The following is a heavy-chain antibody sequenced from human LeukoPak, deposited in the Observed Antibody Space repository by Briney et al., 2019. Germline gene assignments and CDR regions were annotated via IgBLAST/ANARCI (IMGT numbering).Heavy chain of an antibody. CDR3: AREGRGYCSSSSCYKIDY. Sequence: ASVKVSCKASGYTFTNYGISWVRQAPGQGLEWMGWISAYNGNTNYAQKFQGRVTMTTDTSTSTAYMELRSLRSDDTGVYYCAREGRGYCSSSSCYKIDYWGQGTLVTVSS. CDR2: ISAYNGNT. CDR1: GYTFTNYG. J-gene: IGHJ4*02. D-gene: IGHD2-2*02. V-gene: IGHV1-18*01.